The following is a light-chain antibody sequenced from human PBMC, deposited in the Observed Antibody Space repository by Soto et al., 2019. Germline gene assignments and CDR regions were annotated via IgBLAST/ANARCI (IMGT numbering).Light chain of an antibody. Sequence: QSALTQPASVSGSLGQSITISCTGTSSDIGGYKYVSWYQQHPGKAPKLIIFEVSNRPSGVSDRFSGSNSGNTASLTISGLQAEDEADYYRTSYSRYRALVFGGGTKVTVL. CDR3: TSYSRYRALV. J-gene: IGLJ3*02. V-gene: IGLV2-14*01. CDR2: EVS. CDR1: SSDIGGYKY.